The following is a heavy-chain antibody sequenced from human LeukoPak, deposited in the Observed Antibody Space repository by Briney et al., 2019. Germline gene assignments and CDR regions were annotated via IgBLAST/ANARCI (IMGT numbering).Heavy chain of an antibody. CDR3: ARLDGYNYDGFDY. Sequence: SETLSLTCTVSGGSISSYYGSWIRQPPGGGLEWIGYIYYSGSTNYNPSLRSRVTISVDTSKNQFSLKLSSVTAADTAVYYCARLDGYNYDGFDYWGQGTLVTVSS. V-gene: IGHV4-59*01. CDR1: GGSISSYY. CDR2: IYYSGST. D-gene: IGHD5-24*01. J-gene: IGHJ4*02.